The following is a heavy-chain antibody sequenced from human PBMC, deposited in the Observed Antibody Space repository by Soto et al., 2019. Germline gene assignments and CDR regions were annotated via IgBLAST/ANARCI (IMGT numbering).Heavy chain of an antibody. CDR3: ARVGRLHYFDY. CDR2: ISYDGSNK. D-gene: IGHD4-17*01. V-gene: IGHV3-30-3*01. CDR1: GFTFRSYA. Sequence: QVQLVESGGGVVQPGRSLRLSCAASGFTFRSYAMHWVRQAPGKGLEWVAVISYDGSNKYYADSVKGRFTISRDNSKNTLFLQINSLRADDTAVYYCARVGRLHYFDYWGQGTLVTVSS. J-gene: IGHJ4*02.